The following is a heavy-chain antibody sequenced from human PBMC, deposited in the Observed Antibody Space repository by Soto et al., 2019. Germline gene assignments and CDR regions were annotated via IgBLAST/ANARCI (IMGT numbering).Heavy chain of an antibody. Sequence: QVQLVQSGAEVKKPGSSVKVSCKASGGTFSSYAISWVRQAPGQGLEWMGGIIPIFGTANYAQKFQGRVTITADESTSTAYRELSSLRSEDTAVYYCAAGYCSGGSCYSGGYYFDYWGQGTLVTVSS. CDR3: AAGYCSGGSCYSGGYYFDY. CDR2: IIPIFGTA. D-gene: IGHD2-15*01. J-gene: IGHJ4*02. CDR1: GGTFSSYA. V-gene: IGHV1-69*12.